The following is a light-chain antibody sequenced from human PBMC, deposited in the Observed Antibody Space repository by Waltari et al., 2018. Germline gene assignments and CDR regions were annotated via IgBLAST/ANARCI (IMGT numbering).Light chain of an antibody. J-gene: IGKJ1*01. V-gene: IGKV3-20*01. CDR2: GAS. Sequence: IVLTQSPGTLSLSPGDRATLSCRASQSVSRSLAWYQQKPGQAPKLLIYGASARATGIPDRFTGSGSGTDFRLTISSLEPEDFAIYFCQHYVRLPATFGQGTKVEIK. CDR1: QSVSRS. CDR3: QHYVRLPAT.